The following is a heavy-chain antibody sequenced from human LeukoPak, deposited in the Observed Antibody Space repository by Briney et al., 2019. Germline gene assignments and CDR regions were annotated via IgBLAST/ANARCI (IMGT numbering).Heavy chain of an antibody. V-gene: IGHV3-23*01. Sequence: PGGSLRLSCAASGFTFSSDAMSWVRQAPGKGLEWVSAISGSGGSTYYADSVKGRFTISRDNSKNTLYLQMNSLRAEDTAVYYCAKQLRFLEWLKGGLDAFDIWGQGTMVTISS. J-gene: IGHJ3*02. CDR3: AKQLRFLEWLKGGLDAFDI. CDR2: ISGSGGST. CDR1: GFTFSSDA. D-gene: IGHD3-3*01.